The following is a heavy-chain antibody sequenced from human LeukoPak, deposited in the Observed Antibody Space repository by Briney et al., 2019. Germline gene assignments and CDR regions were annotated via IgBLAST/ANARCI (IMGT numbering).Heavy chain of an antibody. D-gene: IGHD1-26*01. CDR3: ARARYREINYAYAGGFYYMDV. V-gene: IGHV4-34*01. CDR1: GGSFSGYY. CDR2: IYHSGST. Sequence: SETLSLTCTVYGGSFSGYYWSWISQPPGKGLEWIGEIYHSGSTNYNPSLKSRVTISVDTSKNQSSLKLTSVTAADTAVYYCARARYREINYAYAGGFYYMDVWGKGTTVTVSS. J-gene: IGHJ6*03.